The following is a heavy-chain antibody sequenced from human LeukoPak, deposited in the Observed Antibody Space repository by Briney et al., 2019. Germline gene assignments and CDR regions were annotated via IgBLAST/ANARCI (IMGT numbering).Heavy chain of an antibody. Sequence: SETLSLTCDVSGGSASDNHWSWIRLAAGKGLEWIGRIHSSGSTSYNPSLKSRVTLSIDTSKNEFALKLGSMTAADTAVYYCAREARRYCTGTTCYMDFFFDYWGQGTLVTVSS. CDR1: GGSASDNH. CDR3: AREARRYCTGTTCYMDFFFDY. J-gene: IGHJ4*02. CDR2: IHSSGST. V-gene: IGHV4-4*07. D-gene: IGHD2-2*01.